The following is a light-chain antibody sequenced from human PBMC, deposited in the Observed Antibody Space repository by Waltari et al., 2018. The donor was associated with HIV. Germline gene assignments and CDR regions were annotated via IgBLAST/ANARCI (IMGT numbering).Light chain of an antibody. CDR1: KLGQKY. CDR2: EDS. J-gene: IGLJ2*01. Sequence: YELTQPPSVSVSPGQTANITCSGDKLGQKYAHWYQQKSGQSPVLPIYEDSKRRSGIPERFSGSISGDTATLTISGTQAEDEADYHCQAWDRSTVIFAGGTKLTVL. V-gene: IGLV3-1*01. CDR3: QAWDRSTVI.